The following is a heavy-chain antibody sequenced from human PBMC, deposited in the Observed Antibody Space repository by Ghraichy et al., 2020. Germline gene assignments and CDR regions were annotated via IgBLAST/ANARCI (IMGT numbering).Heavy chain of an antibody. CDR1: GFTFSSYG. CDR3: AKDPPLGNYYDSSGYYHTD. Sequence: GGSLRLSCAASGFTFSSYGMHWVRQAPGKGLEWVAVISYDGSNKYYADSVKGRFTISRDNSKNTLYLQMNSLRAEDTAVYYCAKDPPLGNYYDSSGYYHTDWGQGTLVTVSS. D-gene: IGHD3-22*01. J-gene: IGHJ4*02. V-gene: IGHV3-30*18. CDR2: ISYDGSNK.